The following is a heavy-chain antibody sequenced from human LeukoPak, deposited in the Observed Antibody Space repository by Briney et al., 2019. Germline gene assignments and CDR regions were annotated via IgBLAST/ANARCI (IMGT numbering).Heavy chain of an antibody. CDR3: ARVPVPYSSSWYVVDY. V-gene: IGHV4-39*07. Sequence: SETLSLTCTVSGGSISSSSYYWGWIRQPPGKGLEWIASIHESGDTFYNPSLKSRVTISVGTSKNQFSLKLSSVTAADTAVYYCARVPVPYSSSWYVVDYWGQGTLVTVSS. D-gene: IGHD6-13*01. J-gene: IGHJ4*02. CDR2: IHESGDT. CDR1: GGSISSSSYY.